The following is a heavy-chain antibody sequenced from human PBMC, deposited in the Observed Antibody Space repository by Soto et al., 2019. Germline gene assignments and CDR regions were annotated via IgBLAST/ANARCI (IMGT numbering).Heavy chain of an antibody. CDR3: ARRGGYSSSWTHSPYFDY. D-gene: IGHD6-13*01. Sequence: QVQLVESGGGVVQPGRSLRLSCAASGFTFSSYGMHWVRQAPGKGLEWVAVIWYDGSNKYYADSVKGRFTISRDNSKNTLYLQMNSLRAEDTAVYYCARRGGYSSSWTHSPYFDYWGQGTLVTVSS. V-gene: IGHV3-33*01. CDR2: IWYDGSNK. J-gene: IGHJ4*02. CDR1: GFTFSSYG.